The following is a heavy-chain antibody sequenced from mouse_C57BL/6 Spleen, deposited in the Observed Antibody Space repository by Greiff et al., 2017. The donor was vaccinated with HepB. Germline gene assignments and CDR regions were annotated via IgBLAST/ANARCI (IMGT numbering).Heavy chain of an antibody. CDR2: IGWDDDK. CDR3: ARIYDGYYGYFDY. D-gene: IGHD2-3*01. Sequence: QVTLKVCGPGILQPSQTLSLTCSFSGFSLSTFGMGLGWFRQPPGKGMEWLAPIGWDDDKYYNPALKSRLTISKDTSKNQVFLKIANVDTADTATYYCARIYDGYYGYFDYWGQGTTLTVSS. J-gene: IGHJ2*01. V-gene: IGHV8-8*01. CDR1: GFSLSTFGMG.